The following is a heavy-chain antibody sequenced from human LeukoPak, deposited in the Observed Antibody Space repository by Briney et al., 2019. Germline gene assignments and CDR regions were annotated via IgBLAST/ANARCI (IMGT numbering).Heavy chain of an antibody. V-gene: IGHV3-33*08. J-gene: IGHJ4*02. CDR1: GFTFSSYG. Sequence: GRSLRLSCAASGFTFSSYGMHWVAQAPGKGLEWVALIWYDGSNQSYADSVKGRFTISRDNTKHTLVLQVNSLRAEDTAVYYCARDGSFWRGYPYYFDYWGQGTLVTVSS. CDR3: ARDGSFWRGYPYYFDY. D-gene: IGHD3-3*01. CDR2: IWYDGSNQ.